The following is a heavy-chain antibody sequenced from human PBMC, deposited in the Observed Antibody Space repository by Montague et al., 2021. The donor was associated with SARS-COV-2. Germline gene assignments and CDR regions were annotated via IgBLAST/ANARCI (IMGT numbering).Heavy chain of an antibody. V-gene: IGHV4-34*11. CDR2: IYSSGST. D-gene: IGHD7-27*01. J-gene: IGHJ4*02. CDR3: ARTGDAYTRYYFDY. CDR1: DGSFSGYY. Sequence: SETLSLTCAVYDGSFSGYYWSWIRQPPGKGLEWIGYIYSSGSTSYNPSLKSRVTISIDTSKNQFSLRLSSVTAADTAVYYCARTGDAYTRYYFDYWGQGTLVTVSS.